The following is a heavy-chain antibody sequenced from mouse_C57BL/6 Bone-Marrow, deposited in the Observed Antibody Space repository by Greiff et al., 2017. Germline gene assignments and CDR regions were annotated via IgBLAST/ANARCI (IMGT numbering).Heavy chain of an antibody. J-gene: IGHJ2*01. CDR3: ARDITTVVDNFDY. Sequence: VKLQQSGAELVKPGASVTMSCKASGYTFTSYWITWVKQRPGQGLEWIGDIYPGSGSTNYNEKFKSKATLTVDTSSSTAYMQLSSLTSEDSAVYYCARDITTVVDNFDYWGQGTTLTVSS. CDR2: IYPGSGST. V-gene: IGHV1-55*01. D-gene: IGHD1-1*01. CDR1: GYTFTSYW.